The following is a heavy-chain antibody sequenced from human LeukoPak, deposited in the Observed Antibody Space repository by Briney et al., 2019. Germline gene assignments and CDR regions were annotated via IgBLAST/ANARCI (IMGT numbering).Heavy chain of an antibody. CDR1: GYSFSSYW. Sequence: GESLRISCQGSGYSFSSYWIHWVRQLPGKGLESMGIIHPGNSENTYSPSFQGQVTMSLDKSINTAYLQWSSLKASDTAMYYCARRLSSIAASAANDYWGQGTLVTVSS. D-gene: IGHD6-13*01. V-gene: IGHV5-51*01. CDR3: ARRLSSIAASAANDY. J-gene: IGHJ4*02. CDR2: IHPGNSEN.